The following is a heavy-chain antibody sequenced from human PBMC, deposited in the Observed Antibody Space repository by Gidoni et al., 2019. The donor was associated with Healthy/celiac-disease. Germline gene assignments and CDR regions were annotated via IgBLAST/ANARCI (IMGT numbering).Heavy chain of an antibody. Sequence: EVQLLESGGGLVQPGGSLRLSCAASGFTFSSYAMSWVRQAPGKGLEWVSVISGMVGSTYYADSVKGRFTISRDNSKNTLYLQMNSLRAEDTAVYYCAKDFPPSDYYGMDVWGQGTTVTVSS. J-gene: IGHJ6*02. D-gene: IGHD6-6*01. CDR1: GFTFSSYA. CDR3: AKDFPPSDYYGMDV. V-gene: IGHV3-23*01. CDR2: ISGMVGST.